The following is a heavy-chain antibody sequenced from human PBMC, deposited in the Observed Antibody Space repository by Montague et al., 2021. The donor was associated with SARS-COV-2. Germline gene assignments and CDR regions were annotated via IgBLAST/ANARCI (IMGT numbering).Heavy chain of an antibody. J-gene: IGHJ4*02. Sequence: SETLSLTCTVSGDSIRNSDYSWGWVRPPPGMGLVWIGNIYNGGTTFYNPSLKSRVTIFVDTSKNQFSLKLSSVTAADTAVYYCATRTRYPKNDFGFWGQGTLVTVSS. CDR1: GDSIRNSDYS. CDR2: IYNGGTT. D-gene: IGHD2-15*01. CDR3: ATRTRYPKNDFGF. V-gene: IGHV4-39*01.